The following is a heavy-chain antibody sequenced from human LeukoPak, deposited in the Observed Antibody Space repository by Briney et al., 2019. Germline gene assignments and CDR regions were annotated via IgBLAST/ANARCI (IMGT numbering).Heavy chain of an antibody. J-gene: IGHJ4*02. CDR3: AHGAMYQLDY. Sequence: GGTLRLSCAASGLTFSSYGMSWVRQAPGKGLEWLSGTFGGAGSTFSADPVKGRLTISGENSKNTLFPKMNPLRPEDTALEYCAHGAMYQLDYWGQGTLVAVSS. V-gene: IGHV3-23*01. CDR2: TFGGAGST. CDR1: GLTFSSYG. D-gene: IGHD2-2*01.